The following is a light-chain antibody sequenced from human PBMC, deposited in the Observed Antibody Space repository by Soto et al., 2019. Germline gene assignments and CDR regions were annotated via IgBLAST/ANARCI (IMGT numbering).Light chain of an antibody. Sequence: EIVMTQSPATLSVSPGERATLSCRASQNIISNLAWYQQKPGQAPRLLIFGTSSRATGIPDRFSGSGSGTDFTLSISRLEPEDFAVYYCQQYASSPLLTFGGGTKVDIK. J-gene: IGKJ4*01. CDR1: QNIISN. CDR2: GTS. CDR3: QQYASSPLLT. V-gene: IGKV3D-15*01.